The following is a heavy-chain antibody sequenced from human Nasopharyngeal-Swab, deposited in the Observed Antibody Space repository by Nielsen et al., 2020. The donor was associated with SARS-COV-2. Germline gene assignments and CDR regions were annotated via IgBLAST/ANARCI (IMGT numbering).Heavy chain of an antibody. V-gene: IGHV1-69*04. Sequence: AVKVSCKASGGTFSSYAISWVRQAPGQGLEWMGRIIPILGIANYAQKFQGRVTITADKSTSTAYMELSSLRSEDTAVYYCARDVGFSAPDWGQGTLVTVSS. CDR1: GGTFSSYA. D-gene: IGHD3-10*01. CDR2: IIPILGIA. CDR3: ARDVGFSAPD. J-gene: IGHJ4*02.